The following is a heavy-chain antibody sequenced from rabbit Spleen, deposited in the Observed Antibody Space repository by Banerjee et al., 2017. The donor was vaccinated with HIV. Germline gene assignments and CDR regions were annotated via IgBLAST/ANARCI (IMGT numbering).Heavy chain of an antibody. Sequence: QEQLEESGGDLVQPEGSLTLTCTASGFSFSSSYWICWVRQAPGKGLEWIACIYVGSGSTRYATWAKGRFTISKTSSTTVTLQMTSLTAADTATYFCARSGYVGWGGDGDLTGNKLWGQGTLVTVS. CDR1: GFSFSSSYW. J-gene: IGHJ4*01. D-gene: IGHD4-1*01. V-gene: IGHV1S45*01. CDR2: IYVGSGST. CDR3: ARSGYVGWGGDGDLTGNKL.